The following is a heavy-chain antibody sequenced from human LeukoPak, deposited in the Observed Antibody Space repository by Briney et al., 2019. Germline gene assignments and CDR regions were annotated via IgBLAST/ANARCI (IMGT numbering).Heavy chain of an antibody. CDR3: ARDPYSSTCLYGMDV. Sequence: GGTVRFSCAASGYTFSSYWMSWVRQAPGKGLEWVANIKQDGSEAVYVDSVKGRFTISRDNAKNSLFLQMNTLRAEDTAVYYCARDPYSSTCLYGMDVWGHGNTCSLSS. CDR2: IKQDGSEA. J-gene: IGHJ6*02. CDR1: GYTFSSYW. V-gene: IGHV3-7*05. D-gene: IGHD6-6*01.